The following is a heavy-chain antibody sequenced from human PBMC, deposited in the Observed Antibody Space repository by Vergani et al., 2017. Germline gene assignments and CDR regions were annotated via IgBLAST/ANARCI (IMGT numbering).Heavy chain of an antibody. V-gene: IGHV3-21*06. D-gene: IGHD6-25*01. Sequence: EVQLVESGGGLVKTGGSLRLSCAASDFTFSTYSMNWVRQAPGKGLEWVSSISSGSTYTFYADSVKDRFTISRDNAKSTLYLHMSSLRAEDTAIYYCARDGEKVGYRRHNYLDFWGQGTLVTVSS. CDR3: ARDGEKVGYRRHNYLDF. J-gene: IGHJ4*02. CDR2: ISSGSTYT. CDR1: DFTFSTYS.